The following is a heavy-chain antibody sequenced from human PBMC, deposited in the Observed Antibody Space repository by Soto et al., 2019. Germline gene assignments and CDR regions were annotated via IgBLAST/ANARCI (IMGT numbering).Heavy chain of an antibody. Sequence: GALRLSCAASGFTFSNYWMSWVRQAPGKGLEWVANIRQDGDEKYHVDSLKGRFTISRDNAKDSLHLQMSSLRADDTAVYYCARDWPRVYGSGSYYYFDSWGQGALVTVSS. V-gene: IGHV3-7*01. CDR3: ARDWPRVYGSGSYYYFDS. D-gene: IGHD3-10*01. CDR2: IRQDGDEK. CDR1: GFTFSNYW. J-gene: IGHJ4*02.